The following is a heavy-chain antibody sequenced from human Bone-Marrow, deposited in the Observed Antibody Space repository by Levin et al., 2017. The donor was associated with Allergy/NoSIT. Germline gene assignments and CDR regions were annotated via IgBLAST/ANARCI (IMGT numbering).Heavy chain of an antibody. V-gene: IGHV4-59*01. D-gene: IGHD5-12*01. CDR1: GGSINSSY. CDR3: VRDTYNGYDYGDNEPDHDFYYMDV. J-gene: IGHJ6*03. CDR2: IYYSGRT. Sequence: SQTLSLTCSVSGGSINSSYWTWIRQPPGKGLQWIGYIYYSGRTNYNPSLKSRVTISVDTSKNQFSLKMTSVTAADTAVYYCVRDTYNGYDYGDNEPDHDFYYMDVWGKGTTVTVSS.